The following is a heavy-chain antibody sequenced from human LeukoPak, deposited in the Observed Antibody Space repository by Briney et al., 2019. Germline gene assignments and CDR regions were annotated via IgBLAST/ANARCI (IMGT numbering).Heavy chain of an antibody. J-gene: IGHJ3*01. Sequence: GGSLRLSCAASGFTFSTYAMSCVRQAPGKGLEWISAISGSGGGTYYADSVKGRFTISRDNSKNTLYLQMNSLRGEDTAVYYCAERNDRAFDLWGRATMVTVSS. CDR3: AERNDRAFDL. V-gene: IGHV3-23*01. CDR2: ISGSGGGT. CDR1: GFTFSTYA.